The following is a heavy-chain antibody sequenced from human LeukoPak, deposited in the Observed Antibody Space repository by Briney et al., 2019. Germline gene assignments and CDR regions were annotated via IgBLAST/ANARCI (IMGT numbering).Heavy chain of an antibody. D-gene: IGHD4-17*01. CDR1: GFTFSSYA. J-gene: IGHJ3*02. Sequence: PGRSLRLSCAASGFTFSSYAMHWVRQAPGKGLEWVAVISYDGSNKYYADSVKGRFTISRDNSKNTLYLQMNGLRAEDTAVYYCARDGSGDYGDFLDAFDIWGQGTMVTVSS. V-gene: IGHV3-30-3*01. CDR2: ISYDGSNK. CDR3: ARDGSGDYGDFLDAFDI.